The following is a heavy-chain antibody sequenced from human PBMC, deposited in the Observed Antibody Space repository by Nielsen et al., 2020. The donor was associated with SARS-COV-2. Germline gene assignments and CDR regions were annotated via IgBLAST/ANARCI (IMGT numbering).Heavy chain of an antibody. CDR3: ARDGLWFGELHQFDY. D-gene: IGHD3-10*01. CDR1: GFTFDDYG. Sequence: GGSLRLSCAASGFTFDDYGMSWVRQAPGKGLEWVSGINWNGGSTGYADSVKGRFTISRDNAKNSLYLQMNSLRAEDTAVYYCARDGLWFGELHQFDYWGQGTLVTVSS. V-gene: IGHV3-20*04. CDR2: INWNGGST. J-gene: IGHJ4*02.